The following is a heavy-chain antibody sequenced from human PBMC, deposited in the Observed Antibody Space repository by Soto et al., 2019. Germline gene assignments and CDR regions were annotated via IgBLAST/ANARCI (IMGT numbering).Heavy chain of an antibody. CDR3: SKGIGTTRLYSMDF. CDR1: GFTFHTYV. D-gene: IGHD1-1*01. CDR2: ITASGDST. J-gene: IGHJ6*02. V-gene: IGHV3-23*01. Sequence: PGGSLRLSCVASGFTFHTYVMNWVRQAPGKGLEWVSSITASGDSTFYSDSLKGRFTIFRDNSKDMVYLQMNSLRAEDTALYYCSKGIGTTRLYSMDFWGQGTTVTVSS.